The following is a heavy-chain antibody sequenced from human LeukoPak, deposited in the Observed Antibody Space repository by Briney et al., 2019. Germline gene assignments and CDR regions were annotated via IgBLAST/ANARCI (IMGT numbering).Heavy chain of an antibody. Sequence: PGGSLRLSCAASGFTFSAYSMNWVRQAPGKGLEWVAFIRYDGSNKYYADSVKGRFTISRDNSKNTLYLQMNSLRAEDTAVYYCVLMGDYVDYWGQGTLVTVSS. D-gene: IGHD5-24*01. J-gene: IGHJ4*02. CDR1: GFTFSAYS. CDR2: IRYDGSNK. V-gene: IGHV3-30*02. CDR3: VLMGDYVDY.